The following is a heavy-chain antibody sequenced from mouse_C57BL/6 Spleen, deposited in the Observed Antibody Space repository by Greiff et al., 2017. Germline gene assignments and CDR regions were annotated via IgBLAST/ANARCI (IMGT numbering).Heavy chain of an antibody. CDR2: FYPGSGSI. CDR3: ARHEGIDGYYGTWFAY. D-gene: IGHD2-3*01. V-gene: IGHV1-62-2*01. CDR1: GYTFTEYT. Sequence: QVQLKESGAELVKPGASVKLSCKASGYTFTEYTIHWVKQRSGQGLEWIGWFYPGSGSIKYNEKFKDKATLTADKSSSTVYMELSRLTSEDSAVYLCARHEGIDGYYGTWFAYWGQGTLVTVSA. J-gene: IGHJ3*01.